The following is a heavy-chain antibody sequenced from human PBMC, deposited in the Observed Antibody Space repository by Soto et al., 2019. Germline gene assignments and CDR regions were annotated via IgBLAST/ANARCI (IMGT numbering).Heavy chain of an antibody. CDR2: ISSSSSYI. V-gene: IGHV3-21*01. Sequence: SLRLSCAASGFTFSSYSMNWVRQAPGKGLEWVSSISSSSSYIYYADSVKGRFTISRDNAKSSLYLQMNSLRAEDTAVYYCARDKPHSGSYGWGQGTLVTVSS. J-gene: IGHJ4*02. CDR1: GFTFSSYS. CDR3: ARDKPHSGSYG. D-gene: IGHD1-26*01.